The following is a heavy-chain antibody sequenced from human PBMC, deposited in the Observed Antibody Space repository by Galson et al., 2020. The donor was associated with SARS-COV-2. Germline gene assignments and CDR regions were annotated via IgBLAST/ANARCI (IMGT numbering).Heavy chain of an antibody. CDR2: IHSSGST. CDR3: ASGPVAVSGG. V-gene: IGHV4-61*02. CDR1: GGSISGTSYY. J-gene: IGHJ4*02. D-gene: IGHD6-19*01. Sequence: SETLSLTCAVSGGSISGTSYYWSWIWQPAGKGLEWIGRIHSSGSTNYHPSLKSRVTISIDTSKNQFSLRLSSVTAADTAIYYCASGPVAVSGGWGQGSLGTVSS.